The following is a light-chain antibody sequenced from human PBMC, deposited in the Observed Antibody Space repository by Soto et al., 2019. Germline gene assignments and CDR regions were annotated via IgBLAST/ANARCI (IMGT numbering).Light chain of an antibody. CDR1: QFINKC. CDR3: LQYDLYPLT. V-gene: IGKV1-5*01. Sequence: DIQMTQSPSTLSASIGDRVIITCRASQFINKCLAWHQQQPGKTPKVLISDASILETGVSSRFSGSGFGTEFTLTIDNLQPDDFATYYCLQYDLYPLTFGQGTRVEIK. CDR2: DAS. J-gene: IGKJ1*01.